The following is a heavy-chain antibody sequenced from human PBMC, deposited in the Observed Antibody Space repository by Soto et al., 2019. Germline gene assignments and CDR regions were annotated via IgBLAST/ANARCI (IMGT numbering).Heavy chain of an antibody. D-gene: IGHD2-2*01. CDR3: ARPGPEPYCSSSSCYEWWNWFDP. Sequence: QLQLQESGPGLVKPSETLSLTCTVSGGSISSSSYYWGWIRQPPGKGLEWIGSIYYSGSTYYNPSLKSRVTISVDTSKNQFSLKLSSVTAADTAVYYCARPGPEPYCSSSSCYEWWNWFDPWGQGTLVTVSS. J-gene: IGHJ5*02. CDR1: GGSISSSSYY. V-gene: IGHV4-39*01. CDR2: IYYSGST.